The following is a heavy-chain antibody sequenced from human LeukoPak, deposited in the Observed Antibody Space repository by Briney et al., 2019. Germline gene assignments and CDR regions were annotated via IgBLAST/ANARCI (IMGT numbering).Heavy chain of an antibody. D-gene: IGHD3-10*01. J-gene: IGHJ4*02. CDR3: AREANYYGSGSYFEGTFDY. CDR1: GVSISAHN. CDR2: IYHNGLT. V-gene: IGHV4-59*11. Sequence: PSETLSLTCNVSGVSISAHNWSWIRQSPGKGLEWIGYIYHNGLTNYNPSLKSRVTISIDTSKNEFSLKLTSVIAADTAVYYCAREANYYGSGSYFEGTFDYWGQGSLVTVSS.